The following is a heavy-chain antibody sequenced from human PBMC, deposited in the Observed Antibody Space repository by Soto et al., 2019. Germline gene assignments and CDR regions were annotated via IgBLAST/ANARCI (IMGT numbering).Heavy chain of an antibody. Sequence: GASVKVSCKASGYTFTSYGISWVRQAPGQGLEWMGWISAYNGNTNYAQKLQGRVTMTTDTSTSTAYMELRSLRSDDTAVYYCAREVGGDYVPHAEYFQHWGQGTLVTVSS. J-gene: IGHJ1*01. CDR3: AREVGGDYVPHAEYFQH. D-gene: IGHD4-17*01. CDR2: ISAYNGNT. V-gene: IGHV1-18*01. CDR1: GYTFTSYG.